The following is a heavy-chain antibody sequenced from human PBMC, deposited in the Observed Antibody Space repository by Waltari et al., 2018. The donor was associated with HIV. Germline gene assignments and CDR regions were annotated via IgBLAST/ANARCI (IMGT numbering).Heavy chain of an antibody. CDR2: IKQDGSEK. CDR1: GFTFSSSW. J-gene: IGHJ5*02. CDR3: ARDLIGGENWFDP. Sequence: EVQLVESGGGLVQPGGSLRLSCAASGFTFSSSWMSWVRQAPGKGLEWVANIKQDGSEKYYVDSVKGRFTISRDNAKNSLYLQMNSLRAEDTAVYYCARDLIGGENWFDPWGQGTLVTVSS. V-gene: IGHV3-7*04. D-gene: IGHD7-27*01.